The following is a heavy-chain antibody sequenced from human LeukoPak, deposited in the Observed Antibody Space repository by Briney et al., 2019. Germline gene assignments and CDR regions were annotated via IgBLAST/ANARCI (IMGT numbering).Heavy chain of an antibody. V-gene: IGHV1-46*01. J-gene: IGHJ4*02. D-gene: IGHD3-3*01. CDR1: GYTFTSYY. Sequence: ASVKVSCKASGYTFTSYYMHWVRQAPGQGLEWMGIINPSGGSTSYAQKFQGRVTMTEDTSTDTAYMELSSLRSEDTAVYYCANLDFWSGYSDYWGQGTLVTVSS. CDR3: ANLDFWSGYSDY. CDR2: INPSGGST.